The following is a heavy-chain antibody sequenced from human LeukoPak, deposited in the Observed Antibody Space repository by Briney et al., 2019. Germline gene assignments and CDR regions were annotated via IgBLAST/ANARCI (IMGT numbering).Heavy chain of an antibody. CDR3: AKDQAVAGPGSDY. CDR2: ISGSGGST. J-gene: IGHJ4*02. D-gene: IGHD6-19*01. CDR1: GFTFSSYA. V-gene: IGHV3-23*01. Sequence: AGGSLRLSCAASGFTFSSYAMSWVRQAPGKGLEWVSAISGSGGSTYYADSARGRFTISRDNSKNTLYLQMNSLRAEDTAVYYCAKDQAVAGPGSDYWGQGTLVTVSS.